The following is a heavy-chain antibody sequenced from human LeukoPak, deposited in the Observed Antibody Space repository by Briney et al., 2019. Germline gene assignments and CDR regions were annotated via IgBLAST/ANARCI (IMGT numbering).Heavy chain of an antibody. Sequence: SETLSLTCTVSGGSISSTNYYWGWIRQPPGKGLEWIGSIYYSGSTYYNPSLKSRVTISIDTSKNQFSLKLSSVTAADTAVYYCARPNCSSTSCTFDYWGQGTLVTVSS. CDR1: GGSISSTNYY. V-gene: IGHV4-39*01. CDR2: IYYSGST. D-gene: IGHD2-2*01. J-gene: IGHJ4*02. CDR3: ARPNCSSTSCTFDY.